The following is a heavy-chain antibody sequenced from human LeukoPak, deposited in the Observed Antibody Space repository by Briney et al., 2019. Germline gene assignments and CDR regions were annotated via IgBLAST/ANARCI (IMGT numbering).Heavy chain of an antibody. CDR2: IDSSSRNI. J-gene: IGHJ4*02. Sequence: GGSLRLSCAASGFTVSSNYMSWVRQAPGKGLEWVSSIDSSSRNIYYADSVKGRFTISRDNAKNSLYLQMNSLRAEDSGLYYCAREGVGGYSQAFDYWGQGTLVTVSS. V-gene: IGHV3-21*06. D-gene: IGHD5-18*01. CDR3: AREGVGGYSQAFDY. CDR1: GFTVSSNY.